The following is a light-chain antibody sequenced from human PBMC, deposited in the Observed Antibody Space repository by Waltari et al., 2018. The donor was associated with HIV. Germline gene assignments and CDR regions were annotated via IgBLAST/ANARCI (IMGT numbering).Light chain of an antibody. V-gene: IGLV2-23*02. CDR1: SRNIGANNY. CDR3: CSYAGSERSEV. CDR2: DVT. Sequence: QSALTQPASVSGSPGQSITISCTGTSRNIGANNYVSWYQQHPGKAPKLIIYDVTKRPSGVSNRFSGSKSGNTASLTISGLQAEDEADYHCCSYAGSERSEVFGGGTKLTVL. J-gene: IGLJ2*01.